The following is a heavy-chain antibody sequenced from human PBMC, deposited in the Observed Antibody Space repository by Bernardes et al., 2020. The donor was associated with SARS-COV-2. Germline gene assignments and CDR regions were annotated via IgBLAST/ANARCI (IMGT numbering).Heavy chain of an antibody. CDR3: ARDGSRYCSSNSCPFDS. D-gene: IGHD2-2*01. J-gene: IGHJ4*02. Sequence: GGSLRLSCAASGFTFSSYWMSWVRQAPGKGLECVANINQDGSEEYFVDSVKGRFTISRDNVKNSLFLEMNSLRDEDTAVYYCARDGSRYCSSNSCPFDSWGQGTLVTVSS. V-gene: IGHV3-7*01. CDR2: INQDGSEE. CDR1: GFTFSSYW.